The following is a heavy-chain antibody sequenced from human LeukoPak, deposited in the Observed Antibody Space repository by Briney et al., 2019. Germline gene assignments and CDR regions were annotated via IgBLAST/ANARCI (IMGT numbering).Heavy chain of an antibody. J-gene: IGHJ6*03. V-gene: IGHV4-4*07. Sequence: KPSETLSLTCTVSGGSISSYYWSWIRQPAGKGLEWIGRIYTSGSTNYNPSLKSRVTMSVDTSKNQFSLKLRSVTAADTAVYYCARGYNWGSPNRNFYYLDVWGKGTTVTVSS. CDR2: IYTSGST. CDR1: GGSISSYY. D-gene: IGHD7-27*01. CDR3: ARGYNWGSPNRNFYYLDV.